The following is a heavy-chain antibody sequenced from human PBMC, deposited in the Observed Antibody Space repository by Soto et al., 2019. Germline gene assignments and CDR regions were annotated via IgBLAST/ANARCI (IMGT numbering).Heavy chain of an antibody. J-gene: IGHJ4*02. Sequence: QVQLQESGPGLVKPSETLSLTCTVSGGSISSYYWSWIRQPPGKGLEWIGYIYYTVNTNYNPSLRSRGTISVDTSKNQFSLKLTSVTSADTAVYYCARLSDCSGGRCYSADFDYWGQGTLVTVSS. V-gene: IGHV4-59*01. CDR3: ARLSDCSGGRCYSADFDY. D-gene: IGHD2-15*01. CDR2: IYYTVNT. CDR1: GGSISSYY.